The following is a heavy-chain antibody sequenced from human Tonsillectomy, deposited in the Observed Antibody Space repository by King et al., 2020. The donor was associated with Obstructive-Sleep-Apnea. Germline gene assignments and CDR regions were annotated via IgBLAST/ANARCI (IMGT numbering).Heavy chain of an antibody. J-gene: IGHJ6*02. CDR3: AKDRDAQRWYYYYSLDV. Sequence: VQLVESGGGVVQPGGSLRLSCEASGFTFSTYGRHWARQPPAKGRGGGAGLSFDGNNQYFTDSVKGGLTISRDNSKNTLYLQMNGLRSEDTAVYYCAKDRDAQRWYYYYSLDVWGQGTTVTVSS. V-gene: IGHV3-30*18. CDR2: LSFDGNNQ. D-gene: IGHD4-23*01. CDR1: GFTFSTYG.